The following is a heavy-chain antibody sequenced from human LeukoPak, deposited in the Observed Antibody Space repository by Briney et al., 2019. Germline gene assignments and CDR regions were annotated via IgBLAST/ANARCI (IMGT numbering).Heavy chain of an antibody. CDR1: GVTFSSYT. D-gene: IGHD1-26*01. CDR3: ARVGPVGATLIDY. V-gene: IGHV1-69*08. J-gene: IGHJ4*02. Sequence: SLKVSCEASGVTFSSYTISWVRQAPGQGPEWIGRIIPSRGKANYAHYVQGRVTITADKSTSTAYMELSSLRSEDTAVYYCARVGPVGATLIDYWGQGTLVTVSS. CDR2: IIPSRGKA.